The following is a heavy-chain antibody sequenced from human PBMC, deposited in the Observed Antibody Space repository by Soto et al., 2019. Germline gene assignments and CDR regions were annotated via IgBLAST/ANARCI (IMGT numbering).Heavy chain of an antibody. V-gene: IGHV1-18*01. D-gene: IGHD3-3*01. CDR2: ISAYNGNT. J-gene: IGHJ4*02. CDR1: GYTFTSYG. Sequence: QVQLVQSGAEVKKPGASVKVSCKASGYTFTSYGISWVRQAPGQGLEWMGWISAYNGNTNYAQKIQGRVTMTTDTSTSTAYMELRGLSSDDTAVYCCARGGVTIFGVVTPPHSFDYWGQGTLVTVSS. CDR3: ARGGVTIFGVVTPPHSFDY.